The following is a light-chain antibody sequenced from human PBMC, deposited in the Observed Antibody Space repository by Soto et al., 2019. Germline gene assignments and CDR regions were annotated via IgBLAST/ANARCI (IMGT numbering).Light chain of an antibody. J-gene: IGKJ3*01. CDR1: QGISAF. V-gene: IGKV1-17*01. CDR2: AAS. CDR3: LQHNTFPFT. Sequence: DIQMTQSPSSLSASVGDRVTITCRASQGISAFLAWFQQKPGKAPKRLIYAASSLESGVPSRFSGSGSGTEFTLTSISLQPEDFATYYCLQHNTFPFTFGPGTKVDIK.